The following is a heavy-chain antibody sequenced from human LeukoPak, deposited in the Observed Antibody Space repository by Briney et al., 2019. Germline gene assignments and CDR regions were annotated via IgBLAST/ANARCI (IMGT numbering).Heavy chain of an antibody. CDR3: ASGADGDYDV. CDR1: GGSISSSSYY. D-gene: IGHD4-17*01. V-gene: IGHV4-39*07. Sequence: PSETLSLTCTVSGGSISSSSYYWGWIRQPPGKGLEWIGSIYYSGSTYYNPSLKSRVTMSVDTSKNQFSLKLSSVTAADTAVYYCASGADGDYDVWGQGTLVTVSS. J-gene: IGHJ4*02. CDR2: IYYSGST.